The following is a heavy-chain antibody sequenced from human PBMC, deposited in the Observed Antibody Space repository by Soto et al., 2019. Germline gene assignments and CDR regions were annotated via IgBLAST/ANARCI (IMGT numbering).Heavy chain of an antibody. CDR3: ARGTRITIFGVVKEYNWFDP. CDR2: IYYSGST. J-gene: IGHJ5*02. V-gene: IGHV4-59*01. Sequence: SETLSLTCTVSGGSISSYYWSWIRQPPGKGLEWIGYIYYSGSTNYNPSLKSRVTISVDTSKNQFSLKLSSVTAADTAVYYCARGTRITIFGVVKEYNWFDPWGQGTLVTVSS. D-gene: IGHD3-3*01. CDR1: GGSISSYY.